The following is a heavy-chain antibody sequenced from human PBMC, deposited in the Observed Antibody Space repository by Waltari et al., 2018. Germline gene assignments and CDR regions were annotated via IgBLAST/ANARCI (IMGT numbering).Heavy chain of an antibody. V-gene: IGHV4-39*07. CDR2: IYYSGSN. Sequence: QLQLQESGPGLVKPSETLSLTCTVSGGSISSSSYYWGWIRQPPGKGLEWIGSIYYSGSNYYNPSLKSRVTISVDTSKNQFSLKLSSVTAADTAVYYCARQLRENGMDVWGQGTTVTVSS. CDR3: ARQLRENGMDV. D-gene: IGHD1-26*01. CDR1: GGSISSSSYY. J-gene: IGHJ6*02.